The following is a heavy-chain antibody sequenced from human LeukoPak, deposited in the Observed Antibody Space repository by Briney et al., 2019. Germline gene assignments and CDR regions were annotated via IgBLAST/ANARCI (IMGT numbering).Heavy chain of an antibody. CDR3: ARGSLGTIFGVGTFVYFDY. J-gene: IGHJ4*02. V-gene: IGHV4-61*02. CDR1: GGSISSGSYY. CDR2: IYTSGST. Sequence: SQTLSLTCTVSGGSISSGSYYWSWIRQPAGKGLEWIGRIYTSGSTNYNPSLKSRVTISVDTSKNQFSLKLSSVTAADTAVYYCARGSLGTIFGVGTFVYFDYWGQGTLVIVSS. D-gene: IGHD3-3*01.